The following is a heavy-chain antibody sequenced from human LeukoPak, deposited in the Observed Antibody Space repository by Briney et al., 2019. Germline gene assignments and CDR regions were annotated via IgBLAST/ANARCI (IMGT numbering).Heavy chain of an antibody. CDR2: ISSSGGTT. CDR1: GFTFSNFG. J-gene: IGHJ4*02. CDR3: ATRSPTLFYFDY. V-gene: IGHV3-48*04. Sequence: GGSLRLSCAASGFTFSNFGMSWVRQAPGKGLEWVSGISSSGGTTYYADSVKGRFTISRDNAKNSLYLQMNSLRAEDTAVYYCATRSPTLFYFDYWGQGTLVTVSS.